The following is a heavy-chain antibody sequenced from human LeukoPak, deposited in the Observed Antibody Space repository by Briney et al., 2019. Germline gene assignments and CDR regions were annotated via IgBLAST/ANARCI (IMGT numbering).Heavy chain of an antibody. CDR3: ARADGSGGSLGY. Sequence: GASVTVSCKASGYTFTSYDINWVRQATGQGLEWMGWMNPNSGNTGYAQKFQGRVTMTRNTSISTAYMELSSLRSEDTAVYYCARADGSGGSLGYWGQGTLVTVSS. D-gene: IGHD3-10*01. CDR2: MNPNSGNT. CDR1: GYTFTSYD. V-gene: IGHV1-8*01. J-gene: IGHJ4*02.